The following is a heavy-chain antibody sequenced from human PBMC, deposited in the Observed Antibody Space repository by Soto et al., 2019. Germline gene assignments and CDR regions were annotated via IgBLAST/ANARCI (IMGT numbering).Heavy chain of an antibody. D-gene: IGHD2-21*02. CDR2: MYHSGTT. CDR1: GYSIRSNYW. J-gene: IGHJ4*02. V-gene: IGHV4-4*02. Sequence: SETLSLTCAVSGYSIRSNYWWTWVRQPPGKELEWIGEMYHSGTTNYNPSLKSRVTISLDTSKNQMSLELTSVTAADTAVYYCASSEKYCLDCWGQGTLVTVSS. CDR3: ASSEKYCLDC.